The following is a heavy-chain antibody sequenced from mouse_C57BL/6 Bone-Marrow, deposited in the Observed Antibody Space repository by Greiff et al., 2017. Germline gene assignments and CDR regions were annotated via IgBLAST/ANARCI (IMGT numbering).Heavy chain of an antibody. V-gene: IGHV1-72*01. CDR3: ASTVRLRRYAMDY. Sequence: QVQLQQPGAELVKPGASVKLSCKASGYTFTSYWMHWVKQRPGRGLEWIGRIDPNSGGTKYNEKFKSKATLTVDKPSSTAYMQLSRLTSEDSAVYYCASTVRLRRYAMDYWGQGTSVTVSS. CDR2: IDPNSGGT. D-gene: IGHD1-2*01. J-gene: IGHJ4*01. CDR1: GYTFTSYW.